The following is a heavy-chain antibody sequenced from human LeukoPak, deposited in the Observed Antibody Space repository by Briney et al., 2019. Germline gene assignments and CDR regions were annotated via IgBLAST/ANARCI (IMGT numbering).Heavy chain of an antibody. J-gene: IGHJ4*02. CDR2: IIPIFGTA. CDR1: GGTFSSYA. D-gene: IGHD2/OR15-2a*01. CDR3: AKPTWPYYFDY. Sequence: SVKVSCKASGGTFSSYAISWVRQAPGQGLEWMGGIIPIFGTANYAQKFQGRVTITTDESTSTAYMELSSLRSEDTAVYYCAKPTWPYYFDYWGQGTLVTVSS. V-gene: IGHV1-69*05.